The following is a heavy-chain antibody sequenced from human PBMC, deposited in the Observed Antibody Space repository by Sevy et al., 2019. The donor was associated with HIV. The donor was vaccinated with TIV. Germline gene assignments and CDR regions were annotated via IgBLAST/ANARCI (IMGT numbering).Heavy chain of an antibody. J-gene: IGHJ1*01. CDR1: GFTFSNAW. Sequence: GGSLRLSCAASGFTFSNAWMSWVRQAPGKGLEWVGHVKSKTDGGTTAYPAPVRGRFTISRDYSKHTLYLQMNSLKTVYTAVYSCTTGGSLFQYWGQGTLVTVSS. D-gene: IGHD3-16*01. CDR2: VKSKTDGGTT. V-gene: IGHV3-15*01. CDR3: TTGGSLFQY.